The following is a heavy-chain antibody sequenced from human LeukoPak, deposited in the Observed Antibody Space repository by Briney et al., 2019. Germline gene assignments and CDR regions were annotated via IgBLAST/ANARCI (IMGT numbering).Heavy chain of an antibody. CDR2: IRYDGSNK. J-gene: IGHJ4*02. CDR3: AKGDLGYSSSWYETDYYFDY. Sequence: GGSLRLSCAASGFTFSSYGMHWVRQAPGKGLEWVAFIRYDGSNKYYADSVKGRFTISRDNSKNTLYLQMNSLRAEDTAVYYCAKGDLGYSSSWYETDYYFDYWGQGTLVTVSS. D-gene: IGHD6-13*01. V-gene: IGHV3-30*02. CDR1: GFTFSSYG.